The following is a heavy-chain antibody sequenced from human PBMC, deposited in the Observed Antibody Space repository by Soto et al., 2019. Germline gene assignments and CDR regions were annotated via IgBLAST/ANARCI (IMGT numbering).Heavy chain of an antibody. CDR2: ISYDGSNK. V-gene: IGHV3-30-3*01. Sequence: GGSLRLSCAASGFTFSSYAMHWVRQAPGKGLEWVAVISYDGSNKYYADSVKGRFTISRDNSKNTLYLQMNSLRAEDTAVYYCARGAVTAIPFFDYWGQGTLVTVSS. D-gene: IGHD2-21*02. CDR1: GFTFSSYA. J-gene: IGHJ4*02. CDR3: ARGAVTAIPFFDY.